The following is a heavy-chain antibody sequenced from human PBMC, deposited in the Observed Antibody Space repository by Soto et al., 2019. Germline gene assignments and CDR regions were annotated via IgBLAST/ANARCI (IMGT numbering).Heavy chain of an antibody. J-gene: IGHJ4*02. Sequence: GGPLRLSCAASGFTFRSYAMRWVSQAPGKGLEWVSAISGSGGSTYYADSVKGRFTISRDNSRNTLYLQMNSLRAEDTAVYYCARRGSGSYYDYWGQGTLVTVSS. D-gene: IGHD1-26*01. CDR3: ARRGSGSYYDY. V-gene: IGHV3-23*01. CDR1: GFTFRSYA. CDR2: ISGSGGST.